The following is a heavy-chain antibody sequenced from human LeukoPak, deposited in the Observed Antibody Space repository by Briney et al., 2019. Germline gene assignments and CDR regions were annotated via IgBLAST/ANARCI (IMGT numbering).Heavy chain of an antibody. Sequence: GGSLRLSWAASGFTFSSYAMHWVRQAPGKGLEWVAVISYDGSNKYYADSVKGRFTISRDKSKNTLNLQMNSLRAEDTAVYYCARDRPLLSAFDYWGQGTLVTVSS. CDR1: GFTFSSYA. J-gene: IGHJ4*02. CDR3: ARDRPLLSAFDY. CDR2: ISYDGSNK. D-gene: IGHD2-15*01. V-gene: IGHV3-30*04.